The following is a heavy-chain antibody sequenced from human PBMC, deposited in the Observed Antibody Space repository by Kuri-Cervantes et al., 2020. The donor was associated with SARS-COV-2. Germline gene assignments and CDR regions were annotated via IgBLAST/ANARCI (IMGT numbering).Heavy chain of an antibody. V-gene: IGHV4-39*01. J-gene: IGHJ6*02. CDR3: ARGKTKRTSLTTYYYGMDV. Sequence: SETLSLTCTVSGGSISSSSYYWGWIRQPPGKGLEWIGSIYYSGSTHYYPSLKSRVTISVDTSKNQFSLKLSSVTAADTAVYYCARGKTKRTSLTTYYYGMDVWGQGTTVTVSS. CDR1: GGSISSSSYY. D-gene: IGHD2-2*01. CDR2: IYYSGST.